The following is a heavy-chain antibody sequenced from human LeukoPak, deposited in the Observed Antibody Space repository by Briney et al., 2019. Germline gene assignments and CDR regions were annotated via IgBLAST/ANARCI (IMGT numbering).Heavy chain of an antibody. D-gene: IGHD2-15*01. CDR1: GFTFSSYG. CDR3: AREPKRYCSGGSCYVDY. J-gene: IGHJ4*02. CDR2: ISYDGSYI. V-gene: IGHV3-30*03. Sequence: GGSLRLSSAASGFTFSSYGMYWIRQAPGKGLEWVAIISYDGSYIYYADSVRGRLTIVRANSKSTLSLQMNSPRAEDTAVYYCAREPKRYCSGGSCYVDYWGQGNLVTVSS.